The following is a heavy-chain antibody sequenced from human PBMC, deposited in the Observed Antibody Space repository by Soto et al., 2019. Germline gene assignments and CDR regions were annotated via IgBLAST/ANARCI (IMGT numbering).Heavy chain of an antibody. D-gene: IGHD4-4*01. V-gene: IGHV4-59*08. Sequence: SETLSLTCTVSGGSINSYCWSWIRQPPGKGPEWIAYIFDSGNANYNPSLKSRVTISVDTSKNQFSLKLTFVTAADTAVYYCARHRRTTVAKFYLDNWGQGALVTVSS. J-gene: IGHJ4*02. CDR1: GGSINSYC. CDR2: IFDSGNA. CDR3: ARHRRTTVAKFYLDN.